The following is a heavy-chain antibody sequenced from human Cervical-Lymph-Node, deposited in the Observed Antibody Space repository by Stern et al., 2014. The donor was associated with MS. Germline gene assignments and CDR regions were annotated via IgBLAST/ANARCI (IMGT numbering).Heavy chain of an antibody. Sequence: VQLVESGGGVVHPGASLRLSCAASGFSISTSGMHWVRQAPGKGLEWVAVISYDGDNQYHADSVKGRFTVSRDNSQNTLYLHLNSLRPGDTAVYYCARGGHLWSLRGDYWGQGTLVIVSS. CDR3: ARGGHLWSLRGDY. CDR1: GFSISTSG. D-gene: IGHD5-18*01. CDR2: ISYDGDNQ. V-gene: IGHV3-30*03. J-gene: IGHJ4*02.